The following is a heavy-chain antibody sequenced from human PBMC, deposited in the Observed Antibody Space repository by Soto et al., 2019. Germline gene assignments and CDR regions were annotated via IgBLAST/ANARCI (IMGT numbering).Heavy chain of an antibody. J-gene: IGHJ4*02. CDR3: ARTSGYAFDY. Sequence: EVQLVESGGGLVQPGGSLRLSCAASGFTFSSYAMHWVRQAPGKGLEYVSVINSNGGSTYYANSVKGRFTISRDNSKNTLYLQMGSLGAEDMAVYYCARTSGYAFDYWGQGTLVTVSS. CDR1: GFTFSSYA. D-gene: IGHD5-12*01. CDR2: INSNGGST. V-gene: IGHV3-64*01.